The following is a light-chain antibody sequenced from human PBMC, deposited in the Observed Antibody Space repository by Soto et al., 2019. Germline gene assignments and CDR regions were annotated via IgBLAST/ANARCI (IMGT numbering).Light chain of an antibody. Sequence: DLEMTQSPSSLSASVGDRVTITCQASQDISNYLNWYQQKTGRAPKLLIYDASSLESGVSSRFSGSGSGTHFTFTISSLQPDDIATYYCQQYEDFPLTFCQGTRLDIK. J-gene: IGKJ5*01. CDR1: QDISNY. V-gene: IGKV1-33*01. CDR2: DAS. CDR3: QQYEDFPLT.